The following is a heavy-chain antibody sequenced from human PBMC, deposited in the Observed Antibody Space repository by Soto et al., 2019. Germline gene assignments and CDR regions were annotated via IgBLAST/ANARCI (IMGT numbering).Heavy chain of an antibody. CDR3: ARDRSGPGNWNYDTFDI. D-gene: IGHD1-7*01. CDR2: FIPMFGTA. V-gene: IGHV1-69*01. Sequence: QVQLVQSGAEVKKPGSSVKVSCKASGGTFSSLGISWVRQGPRQGLEWLGGFIPMFGTANYPQKFQGRVTLSANDSTSTAYMELSSLTSEDTAVYFCARDRSGPGNWNYDTFDIWGQGTMDTVSS. CDR1: GGTFSSLG. J-gene: IGHJ3*02.